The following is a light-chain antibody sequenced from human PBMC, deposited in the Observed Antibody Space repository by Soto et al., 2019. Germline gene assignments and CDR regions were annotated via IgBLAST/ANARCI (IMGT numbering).Light chain of an antibody. V-gene: IGLV1-51*01. CDR2: DND. CDR1: RSNIGNNY. J-gene: IGLJ3*02. CDR3: EAWDSSLSAGV. Sequence: QSVLTQPPSVSAAPGQKVTVSCSGSRSNIGNNYVSWYQHLPGTAPKLLIYDNDKRPSGFPDRFSASKSGTSATLGITGLQTGDEADYYCEAWDSSLSAGVFGGGTKLTVL.